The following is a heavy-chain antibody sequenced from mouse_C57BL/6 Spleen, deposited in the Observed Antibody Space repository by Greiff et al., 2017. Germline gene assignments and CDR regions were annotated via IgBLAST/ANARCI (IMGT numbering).Heavy chain of an antibody. V-gene: IGHV5-4*03. D-gene: IGHD1-1*01. Sequence: EVKLVESGGGLVKPGGSLKLSCAASGFTFSSYAMSWVRQTPEKRLEWVATISDGGSYTYYPDNVKGRFTISSDNAKNNRYLQMSNLKAEDTAMEYCARGITTVDYYAMDYWGQGTSVTVSS. J-gene: IGHJ4*01. CDR2: ISDGGSYT. CDR3: ARGITTVDYYAMDY. CDR1: GFTFSSYA.